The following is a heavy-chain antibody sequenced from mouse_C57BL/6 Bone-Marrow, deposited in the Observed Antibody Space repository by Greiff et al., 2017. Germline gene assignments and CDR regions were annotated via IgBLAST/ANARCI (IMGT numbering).Heavy chain of an antibody. V-gene: IGHV1-26*01. Sequence: EVQLQQSGPELVKPGASVKISCKASGYTFTDYYMNWVKQSHGKSLEWIGDINPNNGGTSYNQKFKGKATLTVDKSSRTAYMELRSLTSEDSAVYYCADYEFAYWGQGTLVTVSA. CDR3: ADYEFAY. CDR1: GYTFTDYY. CDR2: INPNNGGT. J-gene: IGHJ3*01. D-gene: IGHD1-1*01.